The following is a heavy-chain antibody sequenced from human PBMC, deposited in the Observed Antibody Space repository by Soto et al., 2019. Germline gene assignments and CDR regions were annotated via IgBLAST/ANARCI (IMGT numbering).Heavy chain of an antibody. J-gene: IGHJ3*02. CDR2: ISGSGGST. D-gene: IGHD3-22*01. V-gene: IGHV3-23*01. CDR3: AKIGDSSGYYYGSPDAFDS. CDR1: GFTFSSYA. Sequence: PGGSLRLSCAASGFTFSSYAMSWVRQAPGKGLEWVSAISGSGGSTYYADSVKGRFTISRDNSKNTLYLQMNSLRAEDTAVYYCAKIGDSSGYYYGSPDAFDSWGQGTMVTVSS.